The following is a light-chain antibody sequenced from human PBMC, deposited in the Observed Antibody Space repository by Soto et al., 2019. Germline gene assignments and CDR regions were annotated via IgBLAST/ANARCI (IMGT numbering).Light chain of an antibody. CDR3: QQNYSTTWT. CDR2: AAS. Sequence: DIQMTQSPSSLSPSVGDRVTITCRASQDISTYLNWYPQKPGKAPKLLIYAASSLQSGVPSRFSGSGSETDFTLTISSLQPEDFATYSCQQNYSTTWTFGQGTKVEIK. J-gene: IGKJ1*01. CDR1: QDISTY. V-gene: IGKV1-39*01.